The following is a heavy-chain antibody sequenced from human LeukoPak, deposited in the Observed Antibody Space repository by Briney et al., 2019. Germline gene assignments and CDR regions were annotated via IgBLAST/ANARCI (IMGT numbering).Heavy chain of an antibody. V-gene: IGHV1-69*13. J-gene: IGHJ6*02. CDR1: GGTFSSYA. D-gene: IGHD2-21*02. CDR2: IIPIFGTA. CDR3: AIGFTYCGGDCYYYYYGMDV. Sequence: ASVKVSCEASGGTFSSYAISRVRQAPGQGLEWMGGIIPIFGTANYAQKFQGRVTITADESTSTAYMELSSLRSEDTAVYYCAIGFTYCGGDCYYYYYGMDVWGQGTTVTVSS.